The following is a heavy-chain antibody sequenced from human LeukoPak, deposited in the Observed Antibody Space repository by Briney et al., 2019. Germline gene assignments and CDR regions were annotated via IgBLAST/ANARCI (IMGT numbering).Heavy chain of an antibody. Sequence: SETLSLTCAVYGGSFSGYYWSRIRQPPGKGLEWIGEINHSGSTNYNPSLKSRVTISVDTSKNQFSLKLSSVTAADTAVYYCARGGKFYYDSSGHRKFDYWGQGTLVTVSS. V-gene: IGHV4-34*01. CDR2: INHSGST. D-gene: IGHD3-22*01. CDR1: GGSFSGYY. J-gene: IGHJ4*02. CDR3: ARGGKFYYDSSGHRKFDY.